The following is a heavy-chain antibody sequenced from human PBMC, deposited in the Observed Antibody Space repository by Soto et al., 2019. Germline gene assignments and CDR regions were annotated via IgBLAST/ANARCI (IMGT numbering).Heavy chain of an antibody. J-gene: IGHJ3*02. Sequence: QVQLVQSGAEVRKPGSSVKVSCKASGGTFSRHAISWVRQAPGQGLEWMGGIIPIFGTANHAQKFQGRVTIMADESTSKVYMELSSLRSEDTAVYYCARDPGAARPEGRGAFDIWGQGTMVTVSS. CDR2: IIPIFGTA. CDR1: GGTFSRHA. CDR3: ARDPGAARPEGRGAFDI. V-gene: IGHV1-69*01. D-gene: IGHD6-6*01.